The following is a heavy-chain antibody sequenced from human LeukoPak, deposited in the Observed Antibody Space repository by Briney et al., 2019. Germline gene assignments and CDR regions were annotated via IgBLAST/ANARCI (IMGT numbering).Heavy chain of an antibody. CDR2: INPNSGGT. Sequence: ASVKVSCKASGYTFTGYYMHWVRQAPGQGLEWMGWINPNSGGTNYAQKFQGRVTMTRDTSISTAYMELSRLRSDDTAVYYCARGVYTYYYDSTDWFDPWGQGTLVTVSS. J-gene: IGHJ5*02. CDR3: ARGVYTYYYDSTDWFDP. CDR1: GYTFTGYY. V-gene: IGHV1-2*02. D-gene: IGHD3-22*01.